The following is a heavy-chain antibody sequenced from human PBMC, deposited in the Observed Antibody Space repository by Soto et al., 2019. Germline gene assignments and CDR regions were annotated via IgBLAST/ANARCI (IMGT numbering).Heavy chain of an antibody. CDR2: INHSGST. D-gene: IGHD6-13*01. Sequence: SETLSLTCAVYGGSFSGYYWSWIRQPPGKGLEWIGEINHSGSTNYNPSLKSRVTISVDTSKNQFSLKLSSVTAADTAVYYCARDLGAAAPYYYGMEVWGQGTTVTVSS. J-gene: IGHJ6*02. CDR3: ARDLGAAAPYYYGMEV. CDR1: GGSFSGYY. V-gene: IGHV4-34*01.